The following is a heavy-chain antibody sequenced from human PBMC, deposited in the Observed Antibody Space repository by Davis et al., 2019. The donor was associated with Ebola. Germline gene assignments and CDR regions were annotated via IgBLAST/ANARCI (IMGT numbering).Heavy chain of an antibody. V-gene: IGHV4-30-4*08. CDR1: GTSIRASH. D-gene: IGHD4-17*01. J-gene: IGHJ6*04. CDR2: IYHSGTA. CDR3: VRGWPSSETTDFYAMDA. Sequence: LRLSCTVSGTSIRASHWSWIRQPPGKGLEWIGYIYHSGTAYYNPSLKSRVTISVDTSKNQFSLRVRSVTAADTAVYYCVRGWPSSETTDFYAMDAWGKGTTVIVSS.